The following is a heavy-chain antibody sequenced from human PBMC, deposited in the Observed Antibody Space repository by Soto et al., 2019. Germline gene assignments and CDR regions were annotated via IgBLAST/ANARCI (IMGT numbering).Heavy chain of an antibody. D-gene: IGHD4-17*01. J-gene: IGHJ6*02. Sequence: GGSLRLSCAASGFTFSSYWMSWVRQAPGKGLEWVANIKQEGSEKYYVDSVKGRFTISRDNAKNSLYLQMNSLRAEDPAVYQCAREVMTTASAYYYYYGMYVWGQGTTVTVSS. CDR3: AREVMTTASAYYYYYGMYV. CDR1: GFTFSSYW. V-gene: IGHV3-7*01. CDR2: IKQEGSEK.